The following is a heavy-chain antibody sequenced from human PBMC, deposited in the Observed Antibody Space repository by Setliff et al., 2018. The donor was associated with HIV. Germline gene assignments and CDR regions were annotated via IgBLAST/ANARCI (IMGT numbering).Heavy chain of an antibody. CDR2: INPDSGDT. V-gene: IGHV1-2*02. D-gene: IGHD3-9*01. Sequence: ASVKVSCKTSGYTFTGYFMHWVRQAPGQGLEWMGWINPDSGDTNSAQKFQDRLTMTRDSPINTAYMKLSRLRSDDTAMYYCATLDQDFHSSAFDSFDIWGQGTLVTVSS. CDR1: GYTFTGYF. CDR3: ATLDQDFHSSAFDSFDI. J-gene: IGHJ3*02.